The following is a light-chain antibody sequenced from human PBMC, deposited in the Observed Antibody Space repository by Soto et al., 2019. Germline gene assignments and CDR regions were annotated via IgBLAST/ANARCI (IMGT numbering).Light chain of an antibody. CDR1: SSDVGTYDR. Sequence: QSVLTQPPSVSGSPGQSVTISCIGSSSDVGTYDRVSWYQAPPGTAPKLIIYEVHYRPSGVPDRFSVSKSGNTASLTISGLQAEDEADYYCSSYAASTTLLFGGGTQLTVL. CDR2: EVH. CDR3: SSYAASTTLL. V-gene: IGLV2-18*02. J-gene: IGLJ7*01.